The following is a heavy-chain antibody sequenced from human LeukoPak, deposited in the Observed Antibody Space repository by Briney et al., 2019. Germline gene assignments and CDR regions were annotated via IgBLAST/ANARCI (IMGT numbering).Heavy chain of an antibody. J-gene: IGHJ4*02. Sequence: GGSLRLSCAASGFTFSSYAMSWVRQAPGKGLEWVSAISGGGGSTYYADSEKGRFTISRDNSKNTLYLQMNSLRAEDTAVYYCARRTADFDYWGQGTLVTVSS. V-gene: IGHV3-23*01. CDR3: ARRTADFDY. CDR1: GFTFSSYA. D-gene: IGHD4-17*01. CDR2: ISGGGGST.